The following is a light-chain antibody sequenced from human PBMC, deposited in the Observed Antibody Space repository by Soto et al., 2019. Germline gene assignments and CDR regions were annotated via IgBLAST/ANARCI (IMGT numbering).Light chain of an antibody. V-gene: IGKV1-5*03. Sequence: DIQMTQFPSTLSASVGDRVTITCRASQSISSWLAWYQQKPGKAPNLLIFKASSLESGVPSRLSGSGSGTEFTLTISSLQPDDFATYYCQQYNSYPLTFGGGTKVEIK. CDR3: QQYNSYPLT. CDR2: KAS. J-gene: IGKJ4*01. CDR1: QSISSW.